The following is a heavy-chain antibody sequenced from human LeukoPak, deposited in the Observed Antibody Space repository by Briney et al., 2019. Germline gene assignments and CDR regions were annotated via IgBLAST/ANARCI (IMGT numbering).Heavy chain of an antibody. V-gene: IGHV3-7*01. CDR1: GFTFSSYW. D-gene: IGHD6-19*01. Sequence: PGGSLRLSCVASGFTFSSYWMSWVRQAPGKGLEWVANIKQDGSEKYYVDSVKGRFTISRDNAKNSLYLQMNSLRAEDTAVYYCARDYLGSSSGWYPRVYWGQGTLVTVSS. CDR2: IKQDGSEK. CDR3: ARDYLGSSSGWYPRVY. J-gene: IGHJ4*02.